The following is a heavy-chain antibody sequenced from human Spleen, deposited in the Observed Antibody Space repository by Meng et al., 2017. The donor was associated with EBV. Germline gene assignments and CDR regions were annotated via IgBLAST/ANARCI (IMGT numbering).Heavy chain of an antibody. CDR2: IYWDDDR. CDR1: GFSLYSEGIA. D-gene: IGHD3-10*01. CDR3: AHKREKLLYYFDS. V-gene: IGHV2-5*02. J-gene: IGHJ4*02. Sequence: TLKEPGPALVRPPQTLPLTCTFSGFSLYSEGIAVGWFRQPPGKALEWLAVIYWDDDRRYNPSLKSRLTITKDTSKNQVVLTMANLDPVDTATYYCAHKREKLLYYFDSWGPGTLVTVSS.